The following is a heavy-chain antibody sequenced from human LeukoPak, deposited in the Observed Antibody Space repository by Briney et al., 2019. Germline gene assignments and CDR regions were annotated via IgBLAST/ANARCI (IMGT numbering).Heavy chain of an antibody. CDR2: ISGSGDST. Sequence: GGSLRLSCAASGFAFRIYAMSWVRQAPGKGLEWVSSISGSGDSTYYGDSVKGRFTISRDNSKNTLYLQMNSLRAEDTAVYYCAKTRPLDSSSWSHGDYWGQGTLVTVSS. CDR1: GFAFRIYA. V-gene: IGHV3-23*01. J-gene: IGHJ4*02. CDR3: AKTRPLDSSSWSHGDY. D-gene: IGHD6-13*01.